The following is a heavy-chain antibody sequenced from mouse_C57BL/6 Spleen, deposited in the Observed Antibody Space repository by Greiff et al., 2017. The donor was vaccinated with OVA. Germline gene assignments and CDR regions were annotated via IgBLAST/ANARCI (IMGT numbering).Heavy chain of an antibody. D-gene: IGHD2-1*01. J-gene: IGHJ2*01. V-gene: IGHV1-22*01. CDR3: ARDRYYGNWERYFDY. CDR1: GYTFTDYN. CDR2: INPNNGGT. Sequence: EVQLQQSGPELVKPGASVKMSCKASGYTFTDYNMHWVKQSHGKSLEWIGYINPNNGGTSYNQKFKGKATLTVNKSSSTAYMELRSLTSDDSAVYYCARDRYYGNWERYFDYWGQGTTLTVAS.